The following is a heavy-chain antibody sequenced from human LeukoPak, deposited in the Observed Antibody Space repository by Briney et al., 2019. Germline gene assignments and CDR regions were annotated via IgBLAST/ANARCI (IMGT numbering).Heavy chain of an antibody. CDR2: IYYSGST. CDR1: GGSISSYY. D-gene: IGHD3-10*01. V-gene: IGHV4-59*01. CDR3: ARRFGFRDAFDI. Sequence: PSETLSLTCTVSGGSISSYYWSRIRQPPGKGLEWIGYIYYSGSTNYNPSLKSRVTISVDTSKNQFSLKLSSVTAADTAVYYCARRFGFRDAFDIWGQGTMVTVSS. J-gene: IGHJ3*02.